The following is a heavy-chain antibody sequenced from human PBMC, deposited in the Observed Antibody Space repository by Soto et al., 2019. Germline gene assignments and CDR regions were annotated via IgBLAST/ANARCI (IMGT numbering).Heavy chain of an antibody. CDR1: GGSISRHY. D-gene: IGHD4-17*01. V-gene: IGHV4-59*11. CDR3: AIIGVAYGSNNWLDP. CDR2: VYYSGST. J-gene: IGHJ5*02. Sequence: QVQLQESGPGLVKPSETLSLTCTVSGGSISRHYWTWVRQSPGKGLEWIVHVYYSGSTKYNPSLNSRVVRSLDTSKSECYLRLSSVTAAATAVYYCAIIGVAYGSNNWLDPWGQGARFTVSS.